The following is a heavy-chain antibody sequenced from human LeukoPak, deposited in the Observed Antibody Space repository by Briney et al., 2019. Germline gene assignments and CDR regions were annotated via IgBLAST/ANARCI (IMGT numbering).Heavy chain of an antibody. CDR3: AKGVYYDSSGSNWFDP. D-gene: IGHD3-22*01. CDR1: GFSFSTYT. Sequence: GGSLRLSCAASGFSFSTYTMKWVRQAPGKGLEWVSYISGSSSTIYYADSVKGRFTISRDNAKNSLYLQMNSLRAEDTAVYYCAKGVYYDSSGSNWFDPWGQGTLVTVSS. V-gene: IGHV3-48*01. J-gene: IGHJ5*02. CDR2: ISGSSSTI.